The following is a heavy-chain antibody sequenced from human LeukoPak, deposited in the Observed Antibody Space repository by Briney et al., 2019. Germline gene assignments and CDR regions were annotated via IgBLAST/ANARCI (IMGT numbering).Heavy chain of an antibody. D-gene: IGHD6-19*01. CDR3: ARDRDGWYWFDY. J-gene: IGHJ4*02. V-gene: IGHV4-39*07. CDR2: IYYSGST. Sequence: SETLSLTCTVSGGSISSSSYYWGWIRQPPGKGLEWIGSIYYSGSTYYNPSLKSRVTISVDTSKNQFSLKLSSVTAADTAVYYCARDRDGWYWFDYWGQGTLVTVSS. CDR1: GGSISSSSYY.